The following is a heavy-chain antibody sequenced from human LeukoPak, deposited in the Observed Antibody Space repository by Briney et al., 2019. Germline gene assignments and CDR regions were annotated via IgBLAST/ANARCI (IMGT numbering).Heavy chain of an antibody. V-gene: IGHV4-39*07. Sequence: SETLSLTCTVSGGSISSSSYYWGWIRQPPGKGLEWIGSIYCSGSTYYNPSLKSRVTISVDTSKNQFSLKLSSVTAADTAVYYCARGRLQDRRGYYFDYWGQGTLVTVSS. CDR3: ARGRLQDRRGYYFDY. CDR1: GGSISSSSYY. J-gene: IGHJ4*02. D-gene: IGHD2-15*01. CDR2: IYCSGST.